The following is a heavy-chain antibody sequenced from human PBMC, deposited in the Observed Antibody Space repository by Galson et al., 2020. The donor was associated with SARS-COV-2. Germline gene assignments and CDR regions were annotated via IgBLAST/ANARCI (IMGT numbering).Heavy chain of an antibody. CDR2: IYYSGST. CDR3: ARHTGGYDSYGMDV. D-gene: IGHD5-12*01. CDR1: GGSISSSSYY. J-gene: IGHJ6*02. V-gene: IGHV4-39*01. Sequence: SETLSLTCTVSGGSISSSSYYWGWIRQPPGKGLEWIGSIYYSGSTYYNPSLKSRVTISVDTSKNQFSLKLSSVTAADTAVYYCARHTGGYDSYGMDVWGQGTTVTVSS.